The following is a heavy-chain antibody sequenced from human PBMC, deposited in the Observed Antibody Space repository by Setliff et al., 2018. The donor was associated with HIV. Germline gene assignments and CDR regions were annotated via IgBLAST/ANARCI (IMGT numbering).Heavy chain of an antibody. CDR1: GGSISSYY. J-gene: IGHJ4*02. Sequence: KASETLSLTCTVSGGSISSYYWSWIRQPPGKGLEWIGYIYYSGSTNYNPSLKSRVTISVDTSKNQFSLKLSSVTAADTAVYYCAGGPGTTSIDYWAQGTLVTVSS. CDR2: IYYSGST. CDR3: AGGPGTTSIDY. D-gene: IGHD1-26*01. V-gene: IGHV4-59*12.